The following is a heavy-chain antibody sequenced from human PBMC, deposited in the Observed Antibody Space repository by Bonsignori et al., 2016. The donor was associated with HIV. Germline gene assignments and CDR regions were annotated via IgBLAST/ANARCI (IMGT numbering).Heavy chain of an antibody. Sequence: WIRQPPGKGLEWVSYISSSSSTIYYADSVKGRFTISRDNAKNSLYLQMNSLRDEDTAVYYCARGTTAYYYYYYMDVWGKGTTVTVSS. CDR3: ARGTTAYYYYYYMDV. D-gene: IGHD1-7*01. V-gene: IGHV3-48*02. J-gene: IGHJ6*03. CDR2: ISSSSSTI.